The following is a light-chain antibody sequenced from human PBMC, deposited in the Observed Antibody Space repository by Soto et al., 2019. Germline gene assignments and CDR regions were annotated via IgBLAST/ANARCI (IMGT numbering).Light chain of an antibody. V-gene: IGKV1-6*01. CDR1: QGISND. CDR3: RQYYNCPQT. Sequence: IQRPQTPSTRSASVVDRATITCGASQGISNDLAWYQQKPGKAPNLLIYAASNLQSGVPSRFSGSGSGTEFTLTIGWLKPEDFATYDCRQYYNCPQTFGQGTRVDIK. CDR2: AAS. J-gene: IGKJ1*01.